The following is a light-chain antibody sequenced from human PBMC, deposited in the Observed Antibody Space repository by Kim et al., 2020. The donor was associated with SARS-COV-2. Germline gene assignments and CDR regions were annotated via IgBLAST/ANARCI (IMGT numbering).Light chain of an antibody. CDR1: QSVAPNR. Sequence: LSPGQRATPSCSASQSVAPNRLASFQQKPGQAPRLLIYGTSSRPTGIPDRFSASESGTDFTLTISRLEPEDFAVYFCQQYDRPPFTFGQGTKLEI. CDR3: QQYDRPPFT. V-gene: IGKV3-20*01. CDR2: GTS. J-gene: IGKJ2*01.